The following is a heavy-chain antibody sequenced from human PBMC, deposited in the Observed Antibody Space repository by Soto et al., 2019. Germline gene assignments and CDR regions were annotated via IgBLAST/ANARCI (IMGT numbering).Heavy chain of an antibody. CDR1: GFDISTYG. D-gene: IGHD1-26*01. J-gene: IGHJ4*02. Sequence: PGGSLRVSCEASGFDISTYGLHWVRQAPGKGLEWLAFIWYDGSNQHYAASVKGRFTISRDNSRNTLYLQMNNLRADDTAVYFCARAVSSATYYDCIGYWGRGTLVTVSS. CDR2: IWYDGSNQ. CDR3: ARAVSSATYYDCIGY. V-gene: IGHV3-33*01.